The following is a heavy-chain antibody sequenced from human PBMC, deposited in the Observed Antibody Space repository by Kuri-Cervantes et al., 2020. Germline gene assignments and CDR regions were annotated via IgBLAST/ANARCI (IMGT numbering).Heavy chain of an antibody. V-gene: IGHV3-30-3*01. CDR3: ASFKISG. CDR2: ISYDGSNK. J-gene: IGHJ4*02. CDR1: GFTFSSYA. Sequence: LSLTCAASGFTFSSYAMHWVRQAPGKGLEWVAVISYDGSNKYYADSVKGRFTISRDNAKNSLYLQMNSLRAEDTAVYYCASFKISGWGQGTLVTVSS. D-gene: IGHD3-16*01.